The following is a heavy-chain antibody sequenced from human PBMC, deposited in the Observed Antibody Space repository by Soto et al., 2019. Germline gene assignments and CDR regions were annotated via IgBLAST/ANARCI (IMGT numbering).Heavy chain of an antibody. J-gene: IGHJ6*02. D-gene: IGHD1-7*01. CDR3: ARGVMVTGTTNYYYGMDV. Sequence: QVQLQESGPGLVKPSQTLSLTCTVSGGSISSGGYYGSWIRQHPGKGLEWIGYIYYSGSTYSNPSLKRRVTISVDTSKNQCSLKLSSVTAADTAVYYCARGVMVTGTTNYYYGMDVWGQGTTVTVSS. CDR2: IYYSGST. CDR1: GGSISSGGYY. V-gene: IGHV4-31*03.